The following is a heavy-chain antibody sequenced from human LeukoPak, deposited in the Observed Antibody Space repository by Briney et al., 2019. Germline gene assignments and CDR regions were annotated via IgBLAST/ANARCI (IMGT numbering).Heavy chain of an antibody. CDR2: INPNSGGT. CDR1: GYTFTGYY. J-gene: IGHJ4*02. CDR3: ARGAAGSSSWYYFDY. V-gene: IGHV1-2*04. D-gene: IGHD6-13*01. Sequence: ASVKVSCKASGYTFTGYYMHWVRQAPGQGLEWMGWINPNSGGTNYAQKFQGWVTMTRDTSISTAYMELRSLRSDDTAVYYCARGAAGSSSWYYFDYWGQGTLVTVSS.